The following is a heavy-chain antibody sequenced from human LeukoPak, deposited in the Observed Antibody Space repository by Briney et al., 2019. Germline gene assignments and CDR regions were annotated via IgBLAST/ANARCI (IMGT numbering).Heavy chain of an antibody. D-gene: IGHD4-17*01. V-gene: IGHV3-23*01. CDR1: GFTFSTYA. CDR2: ISDSGGTT. J-gene: IGHJ4*02. Sequence: PGGSLRLSCAASGFTFSTYAMTWVRQAPGKGLEWVSSISDSGGTTYYAGSVKGRFTISRDSFKNTLHLQMNNLRAEDTAVYYCAKSSDYGTFYYFDSWGQGTLVTVSS. CDR3: AKSSDYGTFYYFDS.